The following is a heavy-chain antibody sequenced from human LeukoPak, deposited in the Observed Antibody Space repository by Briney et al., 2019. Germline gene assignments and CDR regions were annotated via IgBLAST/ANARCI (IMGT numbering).Heavy chain of an antibody. Sequence: GGSLRLSCAASGFTFGSYSMSWVRQAPGKGLEWVSSFSRSRSYIYYADSMKGRFTISRDNSKNTLYLQMNSLRAEDTAVYYCAKFHYYDSSGYADYWGQGTLVTVSS. CDR1: GFTFGSYS. V-gene: IGHV3-21*04. D-gene: IGHD3-22*01. CDR2: FSRSRSYI. CDR3: AKFHYYDSSGYADY. J-gene: IGHJ4*02.